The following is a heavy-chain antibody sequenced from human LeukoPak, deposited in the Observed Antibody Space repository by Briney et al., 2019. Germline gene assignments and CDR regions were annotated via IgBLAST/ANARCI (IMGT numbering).Heavy chain of an antibody. CDR2: INPNSGGA. CDR1: GYTFTGYY. J-gene: IGHJ6*03. V-gene: IGHV1-2*02. Sequence: ASVKVSCKASGYTFTGYYMHWVRQAPGQGLEWMGWINPNSGGANYAQKFQGRVTMTRDTSISTAYMELSGLRSDDTAVYYCAREIVVVVAASYYYYYYMDVWGKGTTVTVSS. D-gene: IGHD2-15*01. CDR3: AREIVVVVAASYYYYYYMDV.